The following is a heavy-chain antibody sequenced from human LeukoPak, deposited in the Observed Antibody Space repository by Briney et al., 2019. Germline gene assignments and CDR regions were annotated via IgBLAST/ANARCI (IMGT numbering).Heavy chain of an antibody. CDR2: IYYSGST. Sequence: SETPSLTCTVSGGSISSTSYYWGWIRQPPGKGLEWIGSIYYSGSTYYNPSLKSRVTISVDTSKNQFSLKLSSVTAADTAVYYCARLGSYSFDYWGQGTLVTASS. D-gene: IGHD6-13*01. J-gene: IGHJ4*02. CDR3: ARLGSYSFDY. V-gene: IGHV4-39*01. CDR1: GGSISSTSYY.